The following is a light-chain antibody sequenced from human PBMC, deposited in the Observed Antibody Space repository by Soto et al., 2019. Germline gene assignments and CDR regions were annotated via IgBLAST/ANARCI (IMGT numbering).Light chain of an antibody. Sequence: EILVTQFPATLSVSPGERASLSCRTNQTIDKYLAWYQQKPGQPPRLLIFDASTRASGLPARFSGTGSGRDFTLTLTGLEPEDFAVYYCQQRSRWPWTFGQGTKVEVK. CDR3: QQRSRWPWT. CDR2: DAS. J-gene: IGKJ1*01. CDR1: QTIDKY. V-gene: IGKV3-11*02.